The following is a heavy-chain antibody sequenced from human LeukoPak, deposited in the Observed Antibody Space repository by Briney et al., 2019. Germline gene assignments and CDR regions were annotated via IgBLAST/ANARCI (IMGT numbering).Heavy chain of an antibody. CDR1: GESFSGYF. CDR3: AREGRIQPFD. J-gene: IGHJ4*02. V-gene: IGHV4-34*01. CDR2: INHSGSTS. Sequence: PSETLSLTCAVNGESFSGYFWNWIRQPPGKGLEWIGEINHSGSTSNHNPSLKSRVTMSVDTSKNQFSLKLSSVTAADTAVYYCAREGRIQPFDWGQGTLVTVSS. D-gene: IGHD5-18*01.